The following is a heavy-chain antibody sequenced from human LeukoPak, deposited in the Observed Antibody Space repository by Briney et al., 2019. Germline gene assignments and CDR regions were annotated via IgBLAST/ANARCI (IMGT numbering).Heavy chain of an antibody. J-gene: IGHJ2*01. CDR2: ISYDGTNK. V-gene: IGHV3-30*03. CDR3: ARSGYSTGWYIWYLDL. CDR1: GFTLSSFI. Sequence: PGGSLRLSCEASGFTLSSFIMHWVRQTPGKGLEWVAVISYDGTNKYYTDSVKGRFTTSRDNSKQTLDLQMNSLRPEDTAVYYCARSGYSTGWYIWYLDLWGRGTLVTVSS. D-gene: IGHD6-19*01.